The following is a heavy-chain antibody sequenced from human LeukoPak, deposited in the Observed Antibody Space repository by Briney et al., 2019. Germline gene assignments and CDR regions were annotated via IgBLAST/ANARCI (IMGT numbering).Heavy chain of an antibody. V-gene: IGHV3-23*01. D-gene: IGHD7-27*01. CDR3: AKDFLGTGPDVFDI. CDR2: ISGSGDTT. CDR1: GFTFSTFA. Sequence: PGGSLRLSCTASGFTFSTFAMGWVRQAPGKGLQWVSGISGSGDTTYYADSVKGRFAISRDNSENTLYLQMNRLRDEDTAVYHCAKDFLGTGPDVFDIWGQGTMVTVSS. J-gene: IGHJ3*02.